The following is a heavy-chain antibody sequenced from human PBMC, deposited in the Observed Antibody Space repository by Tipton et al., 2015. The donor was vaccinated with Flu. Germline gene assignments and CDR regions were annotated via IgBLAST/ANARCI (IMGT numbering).Heavy chain of an antibody. V-gene: IGHV3-53*01. D-gene: IGHD2-2*01. CDR1: GFTVTSSY. CDR2: IYGGGTT. CDR3: ARGPQVPVRPYYYGMEV. Sequence: SLRLSCAASGFTVTSSYMSWVRQAPGKGLEWVSVIYGGGTTDYADSVKGRFTISRDKSKNALYLQMSSLRAEDTAVYYCARGPQVPVRPYYYGMEVWGQGTTVTVSS. J-gene: IGHJ6*02.